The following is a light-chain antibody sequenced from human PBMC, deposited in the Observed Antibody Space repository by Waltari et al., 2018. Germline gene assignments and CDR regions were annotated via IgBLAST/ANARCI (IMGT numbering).Light chain of an antibody. V-gene: IGKV3-11*01. CDR1: QSVSSY. J-gene: IGKJ4*01. CDR2: DAS. CDR3: QQRSNLLT. Sequence: EIVLTQSPATLSLSPGERATLSCRASQSVSSYLAWYQQKPGQAPRLLIYDASNRATVIPARFSGSGSGTDFTLTISSLEPEDFAVYYCQQRSNLLTFGGGTKVEIK.